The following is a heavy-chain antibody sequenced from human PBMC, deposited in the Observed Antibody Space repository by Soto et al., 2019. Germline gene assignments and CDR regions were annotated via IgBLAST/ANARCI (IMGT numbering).Heavy chain of an antibody. Sequence: SETLSLTCAVYGGSFSGYYWSWIRQPPGKGLEWIGEINHSGSTNYNPSLKSRVTISVDTSKNQFSLKLSSVTAADTAVYYCARGPDPYYYDSSGYMGPGFDYWGQGTLVTVS. CDR2: INHSGST. CDR1: GGSFSGYY. J-gene: IGHJ4*02. CDR3: ARGPDPYYYDSSGYMGPGFDY. V-gene: IGHV4-34*01. D-gene: IGHD3-22*01.